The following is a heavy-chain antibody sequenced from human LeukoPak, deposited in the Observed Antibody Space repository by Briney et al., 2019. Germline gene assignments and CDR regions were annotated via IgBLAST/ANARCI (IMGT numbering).Heavy chain of an antibody. D-gene: IGHD6-13*01. V-gene: IGHV4-34*01. Sequence: SETLSLTCAVYGGSFSGYYWSWIRQPPGKGLEWIGEINHSGSTNYNPSLKSRVTISVDTSKNQFSLKLSSVTAADTAVYYCARGNPSSSWYPSYLDYWGQGTLVTVSS. J-gene: IGHJ4*02. CDR2: INHSGST. CDR1: GGSFSGYY. CDR3: ARGNPSSSWYPSYLDY.